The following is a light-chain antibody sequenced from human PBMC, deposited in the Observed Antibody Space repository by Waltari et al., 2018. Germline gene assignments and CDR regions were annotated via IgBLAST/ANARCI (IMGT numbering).Light chain of an antibody. CDR1: SRDIGRYHH. J-gene: IGLJ3*02. CDR3: CSYAGSNTAV. Sequence: QSALTQPPSASGSPGQSATISCTRNSRDIGRYHHVAWYQQHAGNAPKLIISEVTTRPSGFPDRFSASKSGNTASLSVSGLQAEDEADYYCCSYAGSNTAVFGGGTKLTVL. V-gene: IGLV2-8*01. CDR2: EVT.